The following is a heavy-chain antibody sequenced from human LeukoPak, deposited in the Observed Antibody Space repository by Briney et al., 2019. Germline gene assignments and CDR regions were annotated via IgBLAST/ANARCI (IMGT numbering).Heavy chain of an antibody. Sequence: ASMKVSCKASGYTFTSYDINWVRRATGQGLDWMGWMNPNSGNTGYAQEFQGRVTITRNTSISTAYMELSSLRSEDTAVYYCAKDTGYYYDSSNYWVWGQGTLVTVSS. D-gene: IGHD3-22*01. CDR3: AKDTGYYYDSSNYWV. CDR2: MNPNSGNT. J-gene: IGHJ4*02. V-gene: IGHV1-8*03. CDR1: GYTFTSYD.